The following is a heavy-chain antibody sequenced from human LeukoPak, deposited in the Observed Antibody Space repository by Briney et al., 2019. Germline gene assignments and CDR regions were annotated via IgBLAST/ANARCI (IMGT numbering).Heavy chain of an antibody. Sequence: PSETLSLTCTVSGDSISRSTYYWAWIRQPPGRGLEWIGSVYYGRSPYFNPSLESRATISVDTSKNHFSLKMSSVTAADTAVYYCARSSGTGTFSYWGQGTLVTVSS. CDR2: VYYGRSP. CDR1: GDSISRSTYY. J-gene: IGHJ4*02. CDR3: ARSSGTGTFSY. D-gene: IGHD6-25*01. V-gene: IGHV4-39*02.